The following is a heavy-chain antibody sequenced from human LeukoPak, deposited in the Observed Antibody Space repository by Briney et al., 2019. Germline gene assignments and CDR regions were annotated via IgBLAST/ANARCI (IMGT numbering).Heavy chain of an antibody. CDR2: IYYSGTT. D-gene: IGHD3-10*02. J-gene: IGHJ5*02. Sequence: SETLSLTCTVSGGSISSSSRYWGWIRQPPGKGLEWIGSIYYSGTTAYNPSLKSRVTISVDTSKNQFSLKLSSVTAADTAVYYCVRWQSGSMFHPPWGQGTLVTVSS. CDR1: GGSISSSSRY. CDR3: VRWQSGSMFHPP. V-gene: IGHV4-39*01.